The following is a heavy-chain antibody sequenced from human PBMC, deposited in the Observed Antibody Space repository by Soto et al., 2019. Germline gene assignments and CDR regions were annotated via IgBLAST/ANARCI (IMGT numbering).Heavy chain of an antibody. CDR3: AIQFLGVGDIVVVPAAGDAFDI. CDR2: IYYSGST. Sequence: SETLSLTCTVSGGSISSYYWSWIRQPPGKGLEWIGYIYYSGSTNYNPSLKSRVTISVDTSKNQFSLKLSSVTAADTAVYYCAIQFLGVGDIVVVPAAGDAFDIWGQGTMVTVSS. J-gene: IGHJ3*02. V-gene: IGHV4-59*08. D-gene: IGHD2-2*01. CDR1: GGSISSYY.